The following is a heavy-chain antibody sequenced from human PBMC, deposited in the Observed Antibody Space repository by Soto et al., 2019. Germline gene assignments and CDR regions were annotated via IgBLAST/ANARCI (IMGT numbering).Heavy chain of an antibody. CDR2: ISYDGSNK. J-gene: IGHJ4*02. Sequence: QVQLVESGGGVVQPGRSLRLSCAASGFTFSSYGMYWVHQAPGKGLEWVALISYDGSNKYYADSVKGRITMSRDNSRDTLYLQMNSLRAEDTAVYYCARQNYFDYWGQGTLVTVSS. CDR1: GFTFSSYG. V-gene: IGHV3-30*03. CDR3: ARQNYFDY.